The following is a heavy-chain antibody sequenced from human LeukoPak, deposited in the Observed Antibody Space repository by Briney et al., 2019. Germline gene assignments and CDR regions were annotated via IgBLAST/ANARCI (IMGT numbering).Heavy chain of an antibody. D-gene: IGHD2-2*01. CDR3: ARAIVVPAAMIFHSVEGFDY. Sequence: ASVKVSCKASGYTFTSYYMHWVRQAPGQGLEWMGIINPSGGSTSYAQKFQGRVTMTRDMSTSTVYMELSSLRSEDTAVYYCARAIVVPAAMIFHSVEGFDYWGQGTLVTVSS. V-gene: IGHV1-46*01. J-gene: IGHJ4*02. CDR2: INPSGGST. CDR1: GYTFTSYY.